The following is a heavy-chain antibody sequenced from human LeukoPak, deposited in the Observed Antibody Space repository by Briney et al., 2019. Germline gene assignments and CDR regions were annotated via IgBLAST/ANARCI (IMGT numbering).Heavy chain of an antibody. J-gene: IGHJ3*02. CDR2: ISYDGSNK. CDR3: ASGPPTGRTIGAFYI. V-gene: IGHV3-30-3*01. CDR1: GFTFSSYA. D-gene: IGHD1-1*01. Sequence: GGPLSLFCAASGFTFSSYAMHGVRRAPGKGREGGADISYDGSNKDYADSVKGRFTISRDSSKNTLYVQMNSLRGEDTAVYYCASGPPTGRTIGAFYIWGQGTMVTVSS.